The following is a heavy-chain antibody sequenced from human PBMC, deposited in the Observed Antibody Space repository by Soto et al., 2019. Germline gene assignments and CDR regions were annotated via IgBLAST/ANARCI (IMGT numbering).Heavy chain of an antibody. CDR2: ISSSSSYI. CDR1: GFTFSSYS. CDR3: AKETTTYYYYGMDV. D-gene: IGHD4-17*01. Sequence: GGSLRLSCAASGFTFSSYSMNWVRQAPGKGLEWVSSISSSSSYIYYADSVKGRFTISRDNAKNSLYLQMNSLRAEDTAIYYCAKETTTYYYYGMDVRGQGTTVTVPS. J-gene: IGHJ6*02. V-gene: IGHV3-21*04.